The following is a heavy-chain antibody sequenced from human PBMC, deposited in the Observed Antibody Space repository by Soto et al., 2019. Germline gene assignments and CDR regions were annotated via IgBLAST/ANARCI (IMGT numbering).Heavy chain of an antibody. D-gene: IGHD3-22*01. CDR3: ARQKPDYYDSSGYYPNDY. CDR1: GGSISSGDYY. V-gene: IGHV4-30-4*01. J-gene: IGHJ4*02. Sequence: SETLSLTCTVSGGSISSGDYYWSWIRQPPGKGLEWIGYIYYSGSTYYNPSLKSRVTISVDTSKNQFSLKLSSVTAADTAVYYCARQKPDYYDSSGYYPNDYWGQGTLVTVSS. CDR2: IYYSGST.